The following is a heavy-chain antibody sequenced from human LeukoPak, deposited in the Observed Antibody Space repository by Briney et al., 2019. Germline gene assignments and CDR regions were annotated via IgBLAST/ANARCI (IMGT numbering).Heavy chain of an antibody. Sequence: GGSLRLSCAASGFIFTDYWMYWVRQAPGRGLAWVANIKEDGSEKNYVDSVKGRFTISRDNAKNSVYLQMNSLGAEDTAVYYCARIGYSSSCFDYWGQGTLVTVSS. CDR1: GFIFTDYW. CDR3: ARIGYSSSCFDY. CDR2: IKEDGSEK. V-gene: IGHV3-7*01. J-gene: IGHJ4*02. D-gene: IGHD6-13*01.